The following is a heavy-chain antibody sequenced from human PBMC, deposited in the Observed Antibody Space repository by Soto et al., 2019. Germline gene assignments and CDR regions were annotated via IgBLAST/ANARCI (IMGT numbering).Heavy chain of an antibody. J-gene: IGHJ4*01. D-gene: IGHD5-18*01. CDR1: GGILWIQV. CDR2: ILPIFGTV. Sequence: SAQVPSASSGGILWIQVLIGVRQAPGRGLEWMGGILPIFGTVNYAQKFQGRVTITADESTSTAYMELSSLRSEDTALYYCATGGRGYSYGRGAPRFQFAHWGHGTLVPVSS. V-gene: IGHV1-69*13. CDR3: ATGGRGYSYGRGAPRFQFAH.